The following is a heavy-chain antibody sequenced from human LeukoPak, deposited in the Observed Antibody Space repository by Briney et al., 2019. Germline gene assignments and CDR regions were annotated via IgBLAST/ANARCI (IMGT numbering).Heavy chain of an antibody. D-gene: IGHD5-12*01. CDR2: ISSGSSYI. CDR3: AKEGGASRFDY. V-gene: IGHV3-21*01. CDR1: GFTFSSYT. J-gene: IGHJ4*02. Sequence: GGSLRLSCAASGFTFSSYTMNWVRQAPGKGLEWVSIISSGSSYIHYADSVKGRFTISRDNAKNSLYLQMNSLRAEDTAVYYCAKEGGASRFDYWGQGTLVTVSS.